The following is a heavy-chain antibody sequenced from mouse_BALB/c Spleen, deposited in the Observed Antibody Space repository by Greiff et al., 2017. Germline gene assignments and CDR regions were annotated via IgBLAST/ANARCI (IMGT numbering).Heavy chain of an antibody. V-gene: IGHV1-80*01. CDR1: GYAFSSYW. CDR3: ARSLYDYDGHYYAMDY. J-gene: IGHJ4*01. Sequence: QVQLQQSGAELVRPGSSVKISCKASGYAFSSYWMNWVKQRPGQGLEWIGQIYPGDGDTNYNGKFKGKATLTADKSSSTAYMQLSSLTSEDSAVYFCARSLYDYDGHYYAMDYWGQGTSVTVSS. CDR2: IYPGDGDT. D-gene: IGHD2-4*01.